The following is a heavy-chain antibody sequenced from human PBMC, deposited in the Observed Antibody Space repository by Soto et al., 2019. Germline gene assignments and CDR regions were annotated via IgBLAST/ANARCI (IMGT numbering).Heavy chain of an antibody. V-gene: IGHV3-23*01. D-gene: IGHD3-9*01. Sequence: EVQLLESGGGLVQPGGSLRLSCVASGFTFSGYDMSWVRQAPGKGLQWVSAIRDTGGYTYYADSVKGRFTISRDNSKSPLFLQMDRLTADDSYLYYCAKPSHVMLTGYSPFDHWGRGTLGAVYS. CDR1: GFTFSGYD. CDR3: AKPSHVMLTGYSPFDH. J-gene: IGHJ4*02. CDR2: IRDTGGYT.